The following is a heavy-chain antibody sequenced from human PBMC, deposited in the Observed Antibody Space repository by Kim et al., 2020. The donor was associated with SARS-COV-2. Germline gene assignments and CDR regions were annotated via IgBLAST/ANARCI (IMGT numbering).Heavy chain of an antibody. CDR2: ISSSSSYI. V-gene: IGHV3-21*01. D-gene: IGHD1-26*01. CDR3: ARGGDYTAGVGALPFDY. J-gene: IGHJ4*02. Sequence: GGSLRLSCAASGFTFSSYSMNWVRQAPGKGLEWVSSISSSSSYIYYADSVKGRFTISRDNAKNSLYLQMNSLRAEDTAVYYCARGGDYTAGVGALPFDYWGQGTLVTVSS. CDR1: GFTFSSYS.